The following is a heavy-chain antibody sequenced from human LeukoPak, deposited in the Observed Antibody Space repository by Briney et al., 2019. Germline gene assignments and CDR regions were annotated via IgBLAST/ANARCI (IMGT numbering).Heavy chain of an antibody. CDR2: ISSGSSPK. CDR1: GFTFDIYG. V-gene: IGHV3-48*04. D-gene: IGHD4-17*01. CDR3: AKSGPDYGDLPSEYYFDC. Sequence: GGSLRLSCAASGFTFDIYGMNWIRQAPGKGLEWVSHISSGSSPKYYADSVRGRFTISRDNAKKSLYLQMNSLRVEDTAVYYCAKSGPDYGDLPSEYYFDCWGQGALVTVSS. J-gene: IGHJ4*02.